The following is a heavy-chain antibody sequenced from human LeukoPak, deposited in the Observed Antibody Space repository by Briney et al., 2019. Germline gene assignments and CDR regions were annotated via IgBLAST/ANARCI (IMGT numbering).Heavy chain of an antibody. CDR2: MYYTGTT. Sequence: PSETLSLTCSVSGGSIRSLGYSWGWIRQPPGNGLEWIASMYYTGTTYYNPSLKSRVTMSVDTSKNQFSLNLTSVTAADTAVFYCARSVSAYAGRGWFDPWGQGTLVTVSS. CDR3: ARSVSAYAGRGWFDP. CDR1: GGSIRSLGYS. J-gene: IGHJ5*02. V-gene: IGHV4-39*07. D-gene: IGHD5-12*01.